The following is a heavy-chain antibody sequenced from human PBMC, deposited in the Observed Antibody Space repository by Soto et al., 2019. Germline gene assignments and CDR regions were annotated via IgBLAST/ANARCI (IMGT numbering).Heavy chain of an antibody. CDR1: GFIFSSYG. D-gene: IGHD5-12*01. CDR2: ISYDGSNK. CDR3: AKDNGSGCDWLRVGDASDI. Sequence: QVQLVESGGGVVQPGRSLRLSCAASGFIFSSYGMHWVRQAPGKGLEWVAVISYDGSNKYYADSVKGRLTISRDNSKNTLYLQMNSLRGEDTAVYYCAKDNGSGCDWLRVGDASDIWGQGTMVTVSS. J-gene: IGHJ3*02. V-gene: IGHV3-30*18.